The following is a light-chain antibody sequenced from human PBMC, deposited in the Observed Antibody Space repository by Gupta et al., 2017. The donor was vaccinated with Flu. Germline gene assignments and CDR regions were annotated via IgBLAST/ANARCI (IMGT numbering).Light chain of an antibody. CDR3: QQDDTTPLT. Sequence: DIVMTQSPDCLGVSLGEWATISRKSSQSVLYSSNNKNYLAWDQQKPGQPPKLLLYWASTPESGLPDRFSGSASAPDFTLTISILHAEDVAVYFCQQDDTTPLTFGQGTRLEIK. J-gene: IGKJ5*01. CDR1: QSVLYSSNNKNY. CDR2: WAS. V-gene: IGKV4-1*01.